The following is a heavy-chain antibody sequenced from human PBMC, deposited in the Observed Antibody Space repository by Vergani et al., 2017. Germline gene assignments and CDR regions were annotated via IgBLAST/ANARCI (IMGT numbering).Heavy chain of an antibody. D-gene: IGHD2-8*01. J-gene: IGHJ4*02. CDR1: GFAFSQAW. Sequence: DVQMVESGGGLVQPGGSLRLSCQVSGFAFSQAWMNWVRQSPGKGLEYIGLSKPKTEGGTTHYNAAMKGRVTISRDDSKSVLFLEMTNLAPEDTAVYYCSDTNYANSWDFWGQGSLVTVSS. CDR3: SDTNYANSWDF. V-gene: IGHV3-15*05. CDR2: SKPKTEGGTT.